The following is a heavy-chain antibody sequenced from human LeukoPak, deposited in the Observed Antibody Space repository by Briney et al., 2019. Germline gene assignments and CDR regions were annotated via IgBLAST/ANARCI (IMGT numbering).Heavy chain of an antibody. J-gene: IGHJ6*02. Sequence: ASVKVSCKASGYIFTSYGISWERQAPGQGLEWMGWISAYNGNTNYAQKLQGRVTMTTDTSTSTAYMELRSLRSDDTAVYYCARDAMRADIVVVIAARDHYYGMDVWGQGTTVTVSS. D-gene: IGHD2-15*01. CDR2: ISAYNGNT. V-gene: IGHV1-18*01. CDR1: GYIFTSYG. CDR3: ARDAMRADIVVVIAARDHYYGMDV.